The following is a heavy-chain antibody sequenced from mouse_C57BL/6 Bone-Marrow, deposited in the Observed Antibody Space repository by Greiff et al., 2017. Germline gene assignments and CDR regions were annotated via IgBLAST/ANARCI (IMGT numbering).Heavy chain of an antibody. CDR3: ARLSPFAY. J-gene: IGHJ3*01. CDR1: GFTFSSYG. CDR2: ISSGGSYT. Sequence: EVQRVESGGDLVKPGGSLKLSCAASGFTFSSYGMSWVRQTPDKRLEWVATISSGGSYTYYPDSVKGRFTISRDNAKNTLYLQISSLKSEDTAMYYCARLSPFAYWGQGTLVTVSA. D-gene: IGHD6-2*01. V-gene: IGHV5-6*01.